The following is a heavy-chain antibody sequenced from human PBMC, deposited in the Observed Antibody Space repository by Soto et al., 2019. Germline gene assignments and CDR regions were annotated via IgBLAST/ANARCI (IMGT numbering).Heavy chain of an antibody. D-gene: IGHD2-2*02. CDR3: TTDLLVAYTPLYYYYGMDV. Sequence: EVQLVESGGGLVKPGGSLRLSCAASGFTFSNAWMSWVRQAPGKGLEWVGRIKSKTDGGTTDYAAPVKGRFTISRDDSKNTLYLQMNNLKTEDTAVYYCTTDLLVAYTPLYYYYGMDVWGQGTTVTVSS. V-gene: IGHV3-15*01. CDR2: IKSKTDGGTT. J-gene: IGHJ6*02. CDR1: GFTFSNAW.